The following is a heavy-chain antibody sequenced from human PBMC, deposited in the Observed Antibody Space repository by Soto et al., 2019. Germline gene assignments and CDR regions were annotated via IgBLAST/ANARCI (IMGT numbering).Heavy chain of an antibody. CDR3: ARGKRDGYYYYGMDV. J-gene: IGHJ6*02. CDR1: GGYLSSGDYY. Sequence: PSETLCLTCTVAGGYLSSGDYYWSWIRQPPGKGLEWIGYIYYSGSTYYNPSLKSRVTISVDTSKNQFSLKLSSVTAADTAVYYCARGKRDGYYYYGMDVWGQGTTVTVSS. CDR2: IYYSGST. V-gene: IGHV4-30-4*01.